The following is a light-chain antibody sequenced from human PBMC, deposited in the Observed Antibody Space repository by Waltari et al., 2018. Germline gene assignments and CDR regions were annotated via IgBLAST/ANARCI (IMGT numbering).Light chain of an antibody. CDR2: GAS. J-gene: IGKJ1*01. CDR3: QQYGSSPT. V-gene: IGKV3-20*01. Sequence: EIVLTQSPGTLSLSPGERATLSCRASQSFINDFLAWYQQTPCQAPRLLIYGASSRATGVPDRFTGSGSGTDFTLTISRLEPEDFAIYYCQQYGSSPTFGQGTKVEIK. CDR1: QSFINDF.